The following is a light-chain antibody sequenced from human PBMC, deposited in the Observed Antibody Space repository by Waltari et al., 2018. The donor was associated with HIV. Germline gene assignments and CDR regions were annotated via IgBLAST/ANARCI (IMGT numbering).Light chain of an antibody. J-gene: IGLJ1*01. V-gene: IGLV1-44*01. CDR2: DNN. Sequence: QSVLTQSPSASGAPGQRVAISCSGSSSNIGSNRVTWYQHLPGTAPKLLIFDNNQRPSGVLDLFSGSKSGTSASLAIRGLQSEDEADYYCAAWDGSLNGYVFGTGTQVTVL. CDR3: AAWDGSLNGYV. CDR1: SSNIGSNR.